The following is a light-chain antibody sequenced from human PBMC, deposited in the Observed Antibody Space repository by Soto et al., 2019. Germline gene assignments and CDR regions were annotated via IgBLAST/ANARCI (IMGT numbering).Light chain of an antibody. Sequence: DIQMTQSPSSLSASVGDRVTITCRASQAISNDLAWYQQKPGRAPKLLIYKASTLKSGVPSRFSGSGSGTEFTLTISSLQPDDFATYYCQHYNSYSEAFGQGTKVELK. CDR2: KAS. CDR1: QAISND. V-gene: IGKV1-5*03. CDR3: QHYNSYSEA. J-gene: IGKJ1*01.